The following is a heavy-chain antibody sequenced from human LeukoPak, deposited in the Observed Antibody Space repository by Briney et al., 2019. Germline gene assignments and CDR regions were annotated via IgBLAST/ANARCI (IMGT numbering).Heavy chain of an antibody. Sequence: PGGSLRLSCAASGFTFRSYGMHWVRQAPGKGLEWVAYIRYDGSNKFYTVSVKGRFTISRDNSKNTLYLQMNSLRSEDTAVYYCARDGHSSTSCYKCFDYWGQGTLVTVSS. CDR2: IRYDGSNK. V-gene: IGHV3-30*02. J-gene: IGHJ4*02. CDR3: ARDGHSSTSCYKCFDY. CDR1: GFTFRSYG. D-gene: IGHD2-2*02.